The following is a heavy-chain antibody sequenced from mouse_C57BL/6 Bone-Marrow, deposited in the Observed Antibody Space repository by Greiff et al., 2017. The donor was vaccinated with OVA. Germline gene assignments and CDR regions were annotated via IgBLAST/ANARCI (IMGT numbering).Heavy chain of an antibody. CDR1: GFTFTDYY. V-gene: IGHV7-3*01. CDR3: ASLTTVVATKYFDV. Sequence: EVKLMESGGGLVQPGGSLSLSCAASGFTFTDYYMSWVRQPPGKALEWLGFIRHKANGYTTEYSASVKGRFTISRDNAQSILYLQMNALRAEDSATYDGASLTTVVATKYFDVWGTGTTVTVSS. D-gene: IGHD1-1*01. CDR2: IRHKANGYTT. J-gene: IGHJ1*03.